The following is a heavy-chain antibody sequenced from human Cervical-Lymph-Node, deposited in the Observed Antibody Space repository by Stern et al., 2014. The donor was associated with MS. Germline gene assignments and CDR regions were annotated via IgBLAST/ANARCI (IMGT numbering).Heavy chain of an antibody. V-gene: IGHV1-3*01. D-gene: IGHD6-13*01. CDR2: INAGNGNT. CDR3: AFYGPMYSRGGCFDP. CDR1: GYTFTSYA. J-gene: IGHJ5*02. Sequence: QVQLVQSGAEVKKPGASVKVSCKASGYTFTSYAMHWVRQAPGQRLEWMGWINAGNGNTKYSQKFQGRVTITRDTSASTAYMELSSLRSEDPAVFYCAFYGPMYSRGGCFDPGGRGPLVTLPS.